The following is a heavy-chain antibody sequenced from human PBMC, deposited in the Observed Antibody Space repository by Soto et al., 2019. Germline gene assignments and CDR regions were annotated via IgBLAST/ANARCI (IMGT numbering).Heavy chain of an antibody. CDR1: GFTFSSYA. J-gene: IGHJ4*02. V-gene: IGHV3-23*01. D-gene: IGHD6-13*01. CDR3: AKLSWQQLVPGDY. Sequence: PGGSLRLSCAASGFTFSSYAMSWVRQAPGKGLEWVSAISGSGGSTYYADSVKGRFTISRDNSKNALYLQMNSLRAEDTAVYYCAKLSWQQLVPGDYWGQGTLVTVSS. CDR2: ISGSGGST.